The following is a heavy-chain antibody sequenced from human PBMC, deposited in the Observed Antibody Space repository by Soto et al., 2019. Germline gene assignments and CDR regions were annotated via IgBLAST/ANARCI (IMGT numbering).Heavy chain of an antibody. CDR3: ARDRIAVEFDY. Sequence: ASVKVSCKASGYTFTSYGISWVRQAPGQGLEWMGWINPNSGGTNYAQKFQGRVTMTRDTSISTAYMELSRLRSDDTAVYYCARDRIAVEFDYWGQGTLVTVSS. D-gene: IGHD6-19*01. CDR2: INPNSGGT. CDR1: GYTFTSYG. V-gene: IGHV1-2*02. J-gene: IGHJ4*02.